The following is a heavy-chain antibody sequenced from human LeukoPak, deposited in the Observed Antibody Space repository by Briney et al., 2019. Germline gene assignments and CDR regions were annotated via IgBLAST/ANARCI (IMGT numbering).Heavy chain of an antibody. V-gene: IGHV3-30*02. Sequence: PGGSLRLSCAASGFTFSSYGTHWVRQAPGKGLEWLAFIRYDGSNKYYADSVKGRFTISRDNSKNTLYLQMNSLRAEDTAVYYCAKVLGSTFGVDLHDYWGQGTLVTVSS. CDR2: IRYDGSNK. CDR3: AKVLGSTFGVDLHDY. D-gene: IGHD3-3*01. J-gene: IGHJ4*02. CDR1: GFTFSSYG.